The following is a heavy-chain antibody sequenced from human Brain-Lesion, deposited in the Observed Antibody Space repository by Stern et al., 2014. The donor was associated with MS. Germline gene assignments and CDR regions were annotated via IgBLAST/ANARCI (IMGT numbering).Heavy chain of an antibody. D-gene: IGHD6-13*01. CDR1: GYPLTELS. Sequence: VHLVESGAEVKKPGASVKVSCKVSGYPLTELSMHWGRQAPGKGLEWMGTFDPEDGETIYAQKFQGRVTMTEDTSTDTAYMELSSLRSEDTAVYYCATGDFRQQLVPGPYYFYGMDVWGQGTTVTVS. CDR3: ATGDFRQQLVPGPYYFYGMDV. V-gene: IGHV1-24*01. J-gene: IGHJ6*02. CDR2: FDPEDGET.